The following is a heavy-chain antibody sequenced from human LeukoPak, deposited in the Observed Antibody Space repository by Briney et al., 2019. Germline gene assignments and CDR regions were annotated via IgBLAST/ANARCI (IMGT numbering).Heavy chain of an antibody. CDR3: ARRGRYSSGWYEGYYFDY. CDR2: INHSGST. CDR1: GGSFSGYY. D-gene: IGHD6-19*01. J-gene: IGHJ4*02. Sequence: PSETLSLTCAVYGGSFSGYYWSWIRQPPGKGLEWIGEINHSGSTNYNPSLKSRVTISVDTSKNQFSLKLSSVTAADTAVYYCARRGRYSSGWYEGYYFDYWGQGTLVTVSS. V-gene: IGHV4-34*01.